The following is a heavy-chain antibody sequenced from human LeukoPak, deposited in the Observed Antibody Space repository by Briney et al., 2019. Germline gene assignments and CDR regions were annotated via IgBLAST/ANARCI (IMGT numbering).Heavy chain of an antibody. CDR1: GFTFSSYG. J-gene: IGHJ4*02. CDR3: AREGGYSGYDSFDY. D-gene: IGHD5-12*01. CDR2: IWYDGSNK. Sequence: GGSLRLSCAASGFTFSSYGMHWVRQAPGKGLEWVAVIWYDGSNKYYADSVKGRFTISRDNSKNTLYLQMNSLRAEDTAVYYCAREGGYSGYDSFDYWGQGTLVTVSS. V-gene: IGHV3-33*01.